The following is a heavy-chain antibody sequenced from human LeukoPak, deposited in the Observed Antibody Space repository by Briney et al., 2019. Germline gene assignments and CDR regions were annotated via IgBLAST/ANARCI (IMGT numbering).Heavy chain of an antibody. CDR3: ARDQPFDY. V-gene: IGHV3-30*04. CDR2: ISYDGSNK. J-gene: IGHJ4*02. CDR1: GFTFSSYA. Sequence: GRSLRLSCAASGFTFSSYAMHWVRQAPGKGLEWVAVISYDGSNKYYADSVKSRFTISRDNSKNTLYLQMNSLRAEDTAVYYCARDQPFDYWGQGTLVTVSS.